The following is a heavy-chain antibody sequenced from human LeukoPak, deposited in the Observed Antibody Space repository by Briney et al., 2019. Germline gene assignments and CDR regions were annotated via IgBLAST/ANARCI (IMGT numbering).Heavy chain of an antibody. CDR3: ARDNNWGFDF. Sequence: PGGSLRLSCAASGFVISDYSMNWVRQAPGKGLEWVSNIRGSGSGSGSGMYYADSVKGRFTISRDNAKNSLYLQMSSLRAEDTAFYYCARDNNWGFDFWGQGALVTVSS. V-gene: IGHV3-48*04. CDR1: GFVISDYS. J-gene: IGHJ4*02. CDR2: IRGSGSGSGSGM. D-gene: IGHD7-27*01.